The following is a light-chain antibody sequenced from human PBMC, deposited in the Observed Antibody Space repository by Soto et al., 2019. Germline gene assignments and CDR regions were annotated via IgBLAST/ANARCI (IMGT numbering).Light chain of an antibody. CDR3: QHYSTSPAWK. Sequence: EIVLTQSPVTLSLSPGEMATLSCSASQIVSSNYVAWYQQKPGQAPRLLIYGAFNRASGIPDRFSGRGSGTDFTLTIRRLEPEDFAVYHCQHYSTSPAWKFGQGTKVDIK. V-gene: IGKV3-20*01. CDR2: GAF. J-gene: IGKJ1*01. CDR1: QIVSSNY.